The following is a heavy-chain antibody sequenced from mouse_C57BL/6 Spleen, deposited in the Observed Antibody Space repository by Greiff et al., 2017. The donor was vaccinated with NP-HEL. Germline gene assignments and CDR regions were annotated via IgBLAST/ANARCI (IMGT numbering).Heavy chain of an antibody. CDR2: IYPGDGDT. V-gene: IGHV1-82*01. CDR1: GYAFSSSW. Sequence: VKLMESGPELVKPGASVKISCKASGYAFSSSWMNWVKQRPGKGLEWIGRIYPGDGDTNYNGKFKGKATLTADKSSSTAYMQLNSLTSEDSAVYFCARGVFDYWGQGTTLTVSS. J-gene: IGHJ2*01. CDR3: ARGVFDY.